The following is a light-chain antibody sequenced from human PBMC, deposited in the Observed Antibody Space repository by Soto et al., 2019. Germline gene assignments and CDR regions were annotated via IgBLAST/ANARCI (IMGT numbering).Light chain of an antibody. Sequence: ETVLTQSPGTLSLSPGERATLSCRASQSVRNNYLAWYQQKPGQAPRLLIFAASSRATGIPDRFSGSGSGTDFTLNISRLEPEDFAVYYCQQYGPSKTFGQGTKVEIK. J-gene: IGKJ1*01. CDR2: AAS. V-gene: IGKV3-20*01. CDR3: QQYGPSKT. CDR1: QSVRNNY.